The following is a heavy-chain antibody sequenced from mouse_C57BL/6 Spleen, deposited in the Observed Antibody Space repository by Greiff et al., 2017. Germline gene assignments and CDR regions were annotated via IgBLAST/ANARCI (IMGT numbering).Heavy chain of an antibody. CDR2: IYPGDGDT. J-gene: IGHJ3*01. D-gene: IGHD2-4*01. CDR3: ARDDYDVFAY. V-gene: IGHV1-82*01. Sequence: LVESGPELVKPGASVKISCKASGYAFSSSWMNWVKQRPGKGLEWIGRIYPGDGDTNYNGKFKGKATLTADKSSSTAYMQLSSLTSEDSAVYFCARDDYDVFAYWGQGTLVTVSA. CDR1: GYAFSSSW.